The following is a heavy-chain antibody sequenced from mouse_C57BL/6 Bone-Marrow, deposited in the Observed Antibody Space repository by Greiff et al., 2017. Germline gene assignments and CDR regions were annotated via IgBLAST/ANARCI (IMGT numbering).Heavy chain of an antibody. D-gene: IGHD1-1*01. CDR1: GFTFSSYG. Sequence: EVQGVESGGDLVKPGGSLKLSCAASGFTFSSYGMSWVRQTPDKRLEWVATISSGGSYTYYPDSVKGRFTISRDNAKNTLYLQMSRLKSEDTAMXYCEGYCYGRGDYWGQGTSVTVAS. J-gene: IGHJ4*01. CDR3: EGYCYGRGDY. CDR2: ISSGGSYT. V-gene: IGHV5-6*01.